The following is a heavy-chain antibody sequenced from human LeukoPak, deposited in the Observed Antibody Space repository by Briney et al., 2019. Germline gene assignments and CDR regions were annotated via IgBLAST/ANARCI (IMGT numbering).Heavy chain of an antibody. CDR3: ARGRTGSYYAADY. CDR2: VHYSGST. D-gene: IGHD1-26*01. CDR1: GGSISRSSYY. V-gene: IGHV4-61*01. J-gene: IGHJ4*02. Sequence: PSETLSLTCTVSGGSISRSSYYWSWVRQPPGKGLEWIGYVHYSGSTKYNPSLKSRVTISVDTSKNQFSLKLSSVTAADTAVYYCARGRTGSYYAADYWGQGTLVTVSS.